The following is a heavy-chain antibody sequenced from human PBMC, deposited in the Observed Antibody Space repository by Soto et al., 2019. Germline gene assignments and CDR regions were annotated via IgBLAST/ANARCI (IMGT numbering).Heavy chain of an antibody. D-gene: IGHD4-17*01. CDR2: IYWNDDT. J-gene: IGHJ5*02. CDR1: GFSLTAAGAG. CDR3: AHRGYGNYPRDNWFDP. Sequence: QITLKESGPPLVKPTQTLTLPCTFSGFSLTAAGAGVGWLRQPPGKALEWLALIYWNDDTRYSPSLKSRLTITKDTSKNQVVLRMTNMDPVDTATYYCAHRGYGNYPRDNWFDPWCQGILVIVSS. V-gene: IGHV2-5*01.